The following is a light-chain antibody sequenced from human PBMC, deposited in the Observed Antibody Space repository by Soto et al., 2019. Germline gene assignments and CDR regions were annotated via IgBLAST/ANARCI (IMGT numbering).Light chain of an antibody. J-gene: IGLJ2*01. CDR1: SSDVGAYNY. CDR3: NSFTTSSTLV. CDR2: DVS. V-gene: IGLV2-14*03. Sequence: QAASVSGSPGQSITISCTGTSSDVGAYNYVSWYQHHPGKAPKLMIYDVSNRPSGVSNRFSGSKSGNTASLTISGLQAEDEADYYCNSFTTSSTLVFGGGTQLTVL.